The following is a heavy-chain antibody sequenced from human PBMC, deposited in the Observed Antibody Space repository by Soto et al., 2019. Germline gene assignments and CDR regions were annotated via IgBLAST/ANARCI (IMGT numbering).Heavy chain of an antibody. J-gene: IGHJ4*02. V-gene: IGHV3-15*07. D-gene: IGHD6-19*01. Sequence: GGSLRLSCAASGFTFSNAWMNWVRQAPGKGLEWVGRIKSKTDGGTTDYAAPVKGRFTILRDDSENTLYLQMNSLKTEDTAVYYCTTRIAVAGDDYWGQGTLVTVSS. CDR1: GFTFSNAW. CDR2: IKSKTDGGTT. CDR3: TTRIAVAGDDY.